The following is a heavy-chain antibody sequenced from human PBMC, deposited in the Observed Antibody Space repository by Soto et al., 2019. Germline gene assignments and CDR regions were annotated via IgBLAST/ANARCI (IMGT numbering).Heavy chain of an antibody. J-gene: IGHJ6*02. Sequence: ASVKVSCKASGYSFTSYFIYWVLQAPGQRLEWMGWINAGNGNTKSSQKFQARVTITSDTSASTAYMELSSLRSEDTAVYFCARGVENIVVVLDVFGYYGMDVWGQGTTVTVSS. CDR2: INAGNGNT. CDR1: GYSFTSYF. D-gene: IGHD2-2*01. V-gene: IGHV1-3*01. CDR3: ARGVENIVVVLDVFGYYGMDV.